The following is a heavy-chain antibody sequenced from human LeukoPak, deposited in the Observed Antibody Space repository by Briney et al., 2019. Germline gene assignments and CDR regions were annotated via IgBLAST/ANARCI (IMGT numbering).Heavy chain of an antibody. D-gene: IGHD6-6*01. CDR3: ARLGPVDKIASRPHVDY. CDR1: GGSISSYY. V-gene: IGHV4-59*08. Sequence: SETLSLTCTVSGGSISSYYWSWIRQPPGKGLEWIGYFYHSGITKYNPSLKSRVTISVDTSKNQFSLKLTSVTAADTAVYYCARLGPVDKIASRPHVDYWGQGTLVTVSS. CDR2: FYHSGIT. J-gene: IGHJ4*02.